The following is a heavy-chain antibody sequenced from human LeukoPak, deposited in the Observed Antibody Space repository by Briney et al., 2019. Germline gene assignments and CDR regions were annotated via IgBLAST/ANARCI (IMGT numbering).Heavy chain of an antibody. CDR1: GGSISSYY. CDR3: ARVYYDFWSAPGAFDI. V-gene: IGHV4-59*01. Sequence: SETLSLTCTVPGGSISSYYWSWIRQPPGKGLEWIGYIYYSGSTNYNPSLKSRVTISVDTSKNQFSLKLSSVTAVDTAVYYCARVYYDFWSAPGAFDIWGQGTMVTVSS. D-gene: IGHD3-3*01. CDR2: IYYSGST. J-gene: IGHJ3*02.